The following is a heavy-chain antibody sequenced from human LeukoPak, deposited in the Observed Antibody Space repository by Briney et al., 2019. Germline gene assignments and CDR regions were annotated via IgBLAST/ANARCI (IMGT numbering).Heavy chain of an antibody. J-gene: IGHJ4*02. CDR2: IFYSGST. CDR1: SGSISSYY. V-gene: IGHV4-59*01. CDR3: ATYSYDSSGYYHFDY. D-gene: IGHD3-22*01. Sequence: SETLSLTCTVSSGSISSYYWSWIRQPPGKGLEWIGYIFYSGSTDYNPSLKSRVTISVDTSKNQFSLKLSSVTAADTAVYYCATYSYDSSGYYHFDYWGQGTLVTVSS.